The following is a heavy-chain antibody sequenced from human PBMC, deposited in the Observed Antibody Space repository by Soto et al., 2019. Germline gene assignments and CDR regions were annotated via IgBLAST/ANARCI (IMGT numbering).Heavy chain of an antibody. D-gene: IGHD6-19*01. V-gene: IGHV3-64*01. CDR2: ISSNGGST. Sequence: GGSLRLSCAASGFTFSSYAMHWVRQAPGKGLEYVSAISSNGGSTYYANSVKGRFTISRDNSKNTLYLQMGSLRAEDMAVYYCARNLYSSYGMDVWGQGT. CDR3: ARNLYSSYGMDV. CDR1: GFTFSSYA. J-gene: IGHJ6*02.